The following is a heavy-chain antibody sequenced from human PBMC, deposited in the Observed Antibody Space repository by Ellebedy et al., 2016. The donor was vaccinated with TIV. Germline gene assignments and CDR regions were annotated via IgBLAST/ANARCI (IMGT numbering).Heavy chain of an antibody. J-gene: IGHJ4*02. Sequence: GESLKISCKGSGYSFTRQWIAWVRQMPGKGLEWMGILYPGDSGDSDIRYSPSFQGQVTISADRSSSIAYLQWSSLKASDTAVYYCAKLGHRATPDDSWGQGTLVTVSS. CDR3: AKLGHRATPDDS. V-gene: IGHV5-51*01. CDR2: LYPGDSGDSDI. D-gene: IGHD1-14*01. CDR1: GYSFTRQW.